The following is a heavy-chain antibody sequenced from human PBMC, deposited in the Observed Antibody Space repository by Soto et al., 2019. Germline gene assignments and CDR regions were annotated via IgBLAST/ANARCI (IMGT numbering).Heavy chain of an antibody. Sequence: QVHLVQSGAEVKKPGSSVKVSCKASGGNFRSESINWVRQAPGQGLEWMGGIIPFFGTSDYAQKFQGRLTITADESTTTAYMELSSMRSQDTAVYYCARVHVFGGNSDAYDIWGQGTMVIVSS. V-gene: IGHV1-69*12. J-gene: IGHJ3*02. D-gene: IGHD2-21*02. CDR3: ARVHVFGGNSDAYDI. CDR2: IIPFFGTS. CDR1: GGNFRSES.